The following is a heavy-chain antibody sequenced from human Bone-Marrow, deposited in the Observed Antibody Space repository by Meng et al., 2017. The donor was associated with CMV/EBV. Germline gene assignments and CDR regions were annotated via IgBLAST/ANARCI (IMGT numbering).Heavy chain of an antibody. CDR2: IKQDGSEK. Sequence: GESLKISCAASGFTFSSYWMSWVRQAPGKGLEWVANIKQDGSEKYYVDSVKGRFTISRDNAKNSLYLQMNSLRAEDTAVYYCARELSRLRHDHYGMDVWGQGTTVTVSS. CDR3: ARELSRLRHDHYGMDV. D-gene: IGHD5-12*01. V-gene: IGHV3-7*01. CDR1: GFTFSSYW. J-gene: IGHJ6*02.